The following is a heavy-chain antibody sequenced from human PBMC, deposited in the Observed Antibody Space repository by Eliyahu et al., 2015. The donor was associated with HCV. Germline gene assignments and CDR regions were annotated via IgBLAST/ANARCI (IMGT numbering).Heavy chain of an antibody. CDR2: VSTYNDNR. D-gene: IGHD2-2*02. J-gene: IGHJ6*02. Sequence: ASGYAFSTYGVSWVRQAPGQGLEWMGWVSTYNDNRHYAQRFQGRVTMTTDTSTATTYMEMXSLRADDTAVYYCARGSLCSSTDCHIFYHGMDAWGQGTTVTVSS. V-gene: IGHV1-18*01. CDR1: GYAFSTYG. CDR3: ARGSLCSSTDCHIFYHGMDA.